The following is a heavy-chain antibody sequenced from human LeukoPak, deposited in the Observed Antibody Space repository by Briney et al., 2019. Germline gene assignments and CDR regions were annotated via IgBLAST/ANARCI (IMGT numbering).Heavy chain of an antibody. Sequence: GGSLRLSCAASGFTFSSYAMNWVRQAPGIGLEWVSGINDNGGRTYYADSVKGRFTISRDNSKNTLYLQMDSLRAEDTALYYCAKDTRDREAAASRGYYFDCWGQGTLVSVSS. D-gene: IGHD6-13*01. CDR1: GFTFSSYA. J-gene: IGHJ4*02. V-gene: IGHV3-23*01. CDR2: INDNGGRT. CDR3: AKDTRDREAAASRGYYFDC.